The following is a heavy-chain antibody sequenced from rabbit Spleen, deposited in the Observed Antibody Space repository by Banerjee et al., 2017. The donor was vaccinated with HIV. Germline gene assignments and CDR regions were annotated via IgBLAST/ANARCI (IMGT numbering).Heavy chain of an antibody. CDR3: ARDWTNGSGL. D-gene: IGHD1-1*01. CDR2: IGFGSTGNT. Sequence: VESGGGLVKPGASLTLTCTASGFSFSSRYYMCWVRQAPGKGLEWIGCIGFGSTGNTYYASWAKGRFTISKTSSTTVTLQMTSLTAADTATCFCARDWTNGSGLWGPGTLVTVS. V-gene: IGHV1S40*01. J-gene: IGHJ4*01. CDR1: GFSFSSRYY.